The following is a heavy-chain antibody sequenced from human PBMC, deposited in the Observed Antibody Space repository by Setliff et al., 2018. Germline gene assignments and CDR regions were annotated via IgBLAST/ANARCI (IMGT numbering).Heavy chain of an antibody. D-gene: IGHD6-19*01. Sequence: GGSLRLSCAASGFTFSTYSMSWARQAPGKGLEWVSAISGDSVSIYYADSVRGRFTISRDNPKNTLYLQMNNLRDEDTAVYYCANHNPARWAVYTTPIDSWGQGTLVTVSS. CDR1: GFTFSTYS. CDR3: ANHNPARWAVYTTPIDS. J-gene: IGHJ4*02. V-gene: IGHV3-23*01. CDR2: ISGDSVSI.